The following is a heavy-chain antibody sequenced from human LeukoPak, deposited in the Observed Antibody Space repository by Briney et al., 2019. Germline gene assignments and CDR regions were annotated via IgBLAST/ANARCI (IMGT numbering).Heavy chain of an antibody. CDR2: ISDSGGNT. Sequence: GGSLRLSCAASGFTFSSNTMTWVRQAPGKGLEWVSAISDSGGNTFYADSVKGRFTISRDNSKNTLYLQMNSLRAEDTAVYYCATDYGGSPAYWGQGTLVTVSS. V-gene: IGHV3-23*01. J-gene: IGHJ4*02. CDR1: GFTFSSNT. CDR3: ATDYGGSPAY. D-gene: IGHD4-23*01.